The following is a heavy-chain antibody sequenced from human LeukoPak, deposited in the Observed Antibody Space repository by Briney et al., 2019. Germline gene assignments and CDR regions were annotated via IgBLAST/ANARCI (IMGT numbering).Heavy chain of an antibody. J-gene: IGHJ3*02. D-gene: IGHD3-10*01. Sequence: ASVKVSCKASGYTFTSYAMNWVRQAPGQGLEWMGWINTNTGNPTYAQGFTGRFVFSLGTSVSTAYLQISSLKAEDTAVYYCARDLNYYGSGSYYLDAFDIWGQGTMVTVSS. CDR3: ARDLNYYGSGSYYLDAFDI. CDR1: GYTFTSYA. CDR2: INTNTGNP. V-gene: IGHV7-4-1*02.